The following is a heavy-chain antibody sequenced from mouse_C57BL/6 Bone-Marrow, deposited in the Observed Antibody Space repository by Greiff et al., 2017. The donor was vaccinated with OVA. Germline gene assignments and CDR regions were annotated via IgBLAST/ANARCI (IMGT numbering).Heavy chain of an antibody. CDR2: SSNKANDYTT. V-gene: IGHV7-1*01. CDR1: GFTFSDFS. J-gene: IGHJ4*01. Sequence: EVKLMESGGGLVQSGRSLRLSCATSGFTFSDFSMEWIRQAPGQGLEWIAASSNKANDYTTDYSASGKGRFIVSRDTSQSILYLQMNALRAEDTAIYYCARDAGYDYDVRAMDYWGQGTSVTVSS. D-gene: IGHD2-4*01. CDR3: ARDAGYDYDVRAMDY.